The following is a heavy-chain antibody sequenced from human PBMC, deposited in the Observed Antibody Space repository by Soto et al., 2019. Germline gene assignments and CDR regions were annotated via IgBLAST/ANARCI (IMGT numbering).Heavy chain of an antibody. J-gene: IGHJ4*02. D-gene: IGHD6-19*01. V-gene: IGHV1-2*02. Sequence: QVQLVQSGAEVKKPGASVKVSCKASGYTFTIYYIHWVRQAPGQGLEWIGWINPNNGATNYAQKFQGRVTLTRDTSISTAYMDLSRLRSDDTAVYYCAAPSGGLAVARWGQGSLVTVSS. CDR3: AAPSGGLAVAR. CDR1: GYTFTIYY. CDR2: INPNNGAT.